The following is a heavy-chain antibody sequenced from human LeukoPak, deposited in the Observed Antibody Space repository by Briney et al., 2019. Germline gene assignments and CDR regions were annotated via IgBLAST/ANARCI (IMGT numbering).Heavy chain of an antibody. CDR1: GGSSNNYY. J-gene: IGHJ4*02. D-gene: IGHD3-9*01. V-gene: IGHV4-59*01. CDR2: IYYSGST. Sequence: PSETLSLTCTVSGGSSNNYYWSWIRQPPGKGLEWISYIYYSGSTNCNPSLKSRVTISIDTSKKQFSLKLSSVTAADTAVYYCARGPTRYYFDYWGQGTPVTVSS. CDR3: ARGPTRYYFDY.